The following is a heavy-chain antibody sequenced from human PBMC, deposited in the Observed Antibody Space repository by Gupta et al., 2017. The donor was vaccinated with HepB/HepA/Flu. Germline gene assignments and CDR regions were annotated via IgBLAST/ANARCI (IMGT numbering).Heavy chain of an antibody. V-gene: IGHV4-59*09. D-gene: IGHD6-19*01. Sequence: IGYIYYSGSTNYNPSLKSRVTISVDTSKNQFSLKLSSVTAADTAVYYCARGLLAVAGPGSYSDYYYGMDVWGQGTTVTVSS. CDR3: ARGLLAVAGPGSYSDYYYGMDV. CDR2: IYYSGST. J-gene: IGHJ6*02.